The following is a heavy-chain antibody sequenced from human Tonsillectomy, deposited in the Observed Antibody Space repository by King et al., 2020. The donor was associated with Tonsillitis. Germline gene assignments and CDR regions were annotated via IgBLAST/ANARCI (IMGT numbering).Heavy chain of an antibody. D-gene: IGHD3-3*01. V-gene: IGHV3-23*04. CDR1: GFTFSTYA. Sequence: VQLVESGGGLVQPGGSLRLSCAASGFTFSTYAMTWVRQAPGKGLEWVSVMSGSGARTDHADPVKGRFTISRDNSKNTLYLQMNSLRAEDTAVYYCAKCPYDFWSGGLYYAMDVWGQGTTVTVSS. J-gene: IGHJ6*02. CDR2: MSGSGART. CDR3: AKCPYDFWSGGLYYAMDV.